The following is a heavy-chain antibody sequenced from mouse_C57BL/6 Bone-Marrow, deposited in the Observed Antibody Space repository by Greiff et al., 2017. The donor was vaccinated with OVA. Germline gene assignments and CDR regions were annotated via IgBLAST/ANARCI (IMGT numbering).Heavy chain of an antibody. CDR3: TPSTMVTTSWFAY. V-gene: IGHV14-4*01. Sequence: EVQLQQSGAELVRPGASVKLSCTASGFNIKDDYMHWVKQRPEQGLEWIGWIDPENGDTEYASKFQGKATITADTSSNTAYLQLSSLTSEDTAVYYCTPSTMVTTSWFAYWGQGTLVTVSA. CDR2: IDPENGDT. J-gene: IGHJ3*01. CDR1: GFNIKDDY. D-gene: IGHD2-2*01.